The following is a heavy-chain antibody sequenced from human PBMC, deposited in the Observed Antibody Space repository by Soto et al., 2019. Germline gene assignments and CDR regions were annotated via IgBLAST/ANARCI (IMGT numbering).Heavy chain of an antibody. CDR1: EFTFSSYW. D-gene: IGHD2-15*01. CDR2: IKEDGSEK. V-gene: IGHV3-7*01. J-gene: IGHJ4*02. CDR3: ASYYCSGANCQRSDY. Sequence: GGSLRLSCTASEFTFSSYWMTWVRQAPGKGLEWVANIKEDGSEKYYVDSVKGRFTISRDNAKNSLYLQMNSLRAEDTAVYYCASYYCSGANCQRSDYWGQGTLVTVSS.